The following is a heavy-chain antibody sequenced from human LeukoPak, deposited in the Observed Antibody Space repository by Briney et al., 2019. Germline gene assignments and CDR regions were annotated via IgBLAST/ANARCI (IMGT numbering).Heavy chain of an antibody. CDR2: ISSSGSTI. D-gene: IGHD2-15*01. J-gene: IGHJ5*02. CDR1: GFTFSDYY. Sequence: GGSLRLSCAASGFTFSDYYMSWIRQAPGKGLEWVSYISSSGSTIYYADSVKGRLTISRDNAKNSLYLQMNSLRAEDTAVYYCAREDGYCSGGSCPNWFDPWGQGTLVTVSS. CDR3: AREDGYCSGGSCPNWFDP. V-gene: IGHV3-11*01.